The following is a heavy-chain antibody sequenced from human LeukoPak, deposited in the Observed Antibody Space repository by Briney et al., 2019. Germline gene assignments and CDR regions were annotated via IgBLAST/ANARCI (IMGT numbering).Heavy chain of an antibody. V-gene: IGHV1-18*01. CDR3: ARALTIYGGNSEDWFDP. D-gene: IGHD4-23*01. Sequence: ASVKVSCKDSGDTFTSYGMSWVRQAPGQGLEWMGWISAYNGNTNYAQKLQGRVTMTTDTSTSTAYMELRSLRSDDTAVYYCARALTIYGGNSEDWFDPWGQGTLVTVSS. CDR1: GDTFTSYG. J-gene: IGHJ5*02. CDR2: ISAYNGNT.